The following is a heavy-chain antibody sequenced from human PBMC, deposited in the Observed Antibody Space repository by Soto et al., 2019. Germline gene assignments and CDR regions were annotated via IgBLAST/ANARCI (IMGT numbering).Heavy chain of an antibody. D-gene: IGHD3-3*01. Sequence: QDKLVQSGAEVKKPGASVKVSCKASVFTSSGISWVRQAPGQRLEWMGWISTHNGNTIYAQKFQGRVIMTMDTSTTTVYMELRSLRPDDTAVYLCAREGILGLFDAYDLWGQWTMVTVSS. V-gene: IGHV1-18*04. CDR2: ISTHNGNT. CDR3: AREGILGLFDAYDL. J-gene: IGHJ3*01. CDR1: VFTSSG.